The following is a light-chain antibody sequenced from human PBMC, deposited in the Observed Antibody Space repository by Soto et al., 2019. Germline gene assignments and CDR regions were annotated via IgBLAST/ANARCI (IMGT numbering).Light chain of an antibody. CDR2: GNN. CDR3: QSYDSSLSVHVV. V-gene: IGLV1-40*01. J-gene: IGLJ2*01. CDR1: SSNIGAGYD. Sequence: QSVLTQPPSVSGAPGQRVTISCTGSSSNIGAGYDVHWYQQLPGTAPKLLIYGNNNRPSGVPDRFSGSKSGTSASLAITWLQTEDEADYYCQSYDSSLSVHVVFGGGTQLTVL.